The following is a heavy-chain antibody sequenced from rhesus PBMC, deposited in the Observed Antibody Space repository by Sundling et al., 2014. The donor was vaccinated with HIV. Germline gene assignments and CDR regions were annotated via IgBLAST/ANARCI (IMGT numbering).Heavy chain of an antibody. CDR1: GFTFSNYG. CDR3: AKSDYYDSGYYTNFDY. D-gene: IGHD3-28*01. J-gene: IGHJ4*01. Sequence: EVQLVETGGGLVQPGGSLKLSCAASGFTFSNYGMNWVRQAPGKGLEWASAINSGGGSTYYADSVKGRFTISRDNSKNTLSLQMSSLRAEDTAVYYCAKSDYYDSGYYTNFDYWGQGVLVTVSS. CDR2: INSGGGST. V-gene: IGHV3S42*01.